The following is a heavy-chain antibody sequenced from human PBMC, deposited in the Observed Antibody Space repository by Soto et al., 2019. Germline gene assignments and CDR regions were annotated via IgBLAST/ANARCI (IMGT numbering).Heavy chain of an antibody. Sequence: GGSLRLSCAASGFTFSSYSMNWVRQAPGKGLEWVSSISSSSSYIYYADSVKGRFTISRDNAKNSLYLQMNSLRAEDTAVYYCARGVWLRLGYMDVWGKGTTVTVSS. CDR2: ISSSSSYI. J-gene: IGHJ6*03. CDR1: GFTFSSYS. D-gene: IGHD5-12*01. V-gene: IGHV3-21*01. CDR3: ARGVWLRLGYMDV.